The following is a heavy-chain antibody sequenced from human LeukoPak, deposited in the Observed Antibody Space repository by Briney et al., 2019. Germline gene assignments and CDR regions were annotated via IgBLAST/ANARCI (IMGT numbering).Heavy chain of an antibody. Sequence: GGTLRLSCAASGFTFSSYGMSWVRQAPGKGLEWVSAISGSGGSTYYADSVKGRFTISRDNSKNTLYLQMNSLRAEDTAVYYCAKWGLVGADLDYWGQGTLVTVSS. CDR1: GFTFSSYG. J-gene: IGHJ4*02. V-gene: IGHV3-23*01. CDR3: AKWGLVGADLDY. CDR2: ISGSGGST. D-gene: IGHD2-15*01.